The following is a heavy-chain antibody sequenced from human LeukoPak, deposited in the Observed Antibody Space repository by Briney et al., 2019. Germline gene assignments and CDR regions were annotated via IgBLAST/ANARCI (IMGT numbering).Heavy chain of an antibody. D-gene: IGHD1-26*01. CDR1: GGTFSSYA. Sequence: ASVKVSCKASGGTFSSYAISWVRQAPGQELEWMGGIIPIFGTANYAQKFQGRVTMTRDMSRSTDYMELSSLRSEDTAIYYCARDNSVGDNAWWFDPWGQGTLVTVSS. CDR2: IIPIFGTA. J-gene: IGHJ5*02. CDR3: ARDNSVGDNAWWFDP. V-gene: IGHV1-69*05.